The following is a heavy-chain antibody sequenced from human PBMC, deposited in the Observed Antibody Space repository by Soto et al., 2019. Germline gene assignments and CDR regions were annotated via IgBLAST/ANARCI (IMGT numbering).Heavy chain of an antibody. CDR2: IFTSGLT. Sequence: EVQLVETGGGLTQPGNYLELSCAASGFRVSATYMTWVRQAPGKGLEYVSIIFTSGLTDYADSVKGRFTISRDTSKNTIYLHMNNLRAEDTAVYSCATWRDYYDGSLDHWGQGTLVTVSS. D-gene: IGHD3-22*01. CDR3: ATWRDYYDGSLDH. V-gene: IGHV3-53*02. J-gene: IGHJ4*02. CDR1: GFRVSATY.